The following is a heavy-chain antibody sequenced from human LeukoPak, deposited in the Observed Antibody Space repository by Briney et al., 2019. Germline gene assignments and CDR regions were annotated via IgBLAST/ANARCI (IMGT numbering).Heavy chain of an antibody. V-gene: IGHV3-23*01. J-gene: IGHJ4*02. CDR1: GFTFSSYA. Sequence: GGSLRLSCAASGFTFSSYAMSWVRPAPGKGLEWVSAISGSGGSTYYADSVKGRFTISRDNSKNTLYLQMNSLRAEDTAVYYCAKDVILTYYYGSGSSIDYWGQGTLVTVSS. D-gene: IGHD3-10*01. CDR3: AKDVILTYYYGSGSSIDY. CDR2: ISGSGGST.